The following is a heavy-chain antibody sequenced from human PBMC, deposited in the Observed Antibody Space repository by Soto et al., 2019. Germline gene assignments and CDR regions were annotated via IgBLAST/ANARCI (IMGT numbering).Heavy chain of an antibody. Sequence: GGSLRLSCAASGFTFSSYSMNWVRQAPGKGLEWVSSISSSSSYIYYADSVKGRFAISRDNAKNSLYLQMNSLRAEDTAVYYCARGITGTPGTDAFDIWGQGTMVTVSS. V-gene: IGHV3-21*01. D-gene: IGHD1-7*01. J-gene: IGHJ3*02. CDR2: ISSSSSYI. CDR3: ARGITGTPGTDAFDI. CDR1: GFTFSSYS.